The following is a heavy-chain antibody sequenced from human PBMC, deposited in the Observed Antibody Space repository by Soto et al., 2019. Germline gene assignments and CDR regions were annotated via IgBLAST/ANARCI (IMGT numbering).Heavy chain of an antibody. CDR1: GGTFSSYA. V-gene: IGHV1-69*12. CDR2: IIPIFGPA. J-gene: IGHJ4*02. Sequence: QVQLVQSGAEVKKPGSSVKVSCKASGGTFSSYAISWVRQAPGQGLEWMGGIIPIFGPANYAQKFQGSVTITADESTSPAYMELSSLRAEDTAVYYCASGLRVAAAGPYYFDYWGQGTLVTVSS. D-gene: IGHD6-13*01. CDR3: ASGLRVAAAGPYYFDY.